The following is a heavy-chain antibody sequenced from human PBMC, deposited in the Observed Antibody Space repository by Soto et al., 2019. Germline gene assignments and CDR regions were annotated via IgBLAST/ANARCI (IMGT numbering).Heavy chain of an antibody. V-gene: IGHV4-39*01. J-gene: IGHJ4*02. D-gene: IGHD6-6*01. CDR3: ARRGWGSSSFFDY. Sequence: SETLSLTCTVSGASITSLYYYWGWIRQPPGKGLEWIGSSYHSGSTYYTPSLMSRVAMSVDTSKNQFSLKLNSVTAADTAVYYCARRGWGSSSFFDYWGQGTLVTVSS. CDR1: GASITSLYYY. CDR2: SYHSGST.